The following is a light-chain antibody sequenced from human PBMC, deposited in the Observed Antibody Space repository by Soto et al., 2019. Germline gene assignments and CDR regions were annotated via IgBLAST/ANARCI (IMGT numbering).Light chain of an antibody. CDR1: QSVSNN. J-gene: IGKJ1*01. V-gene: IGKV3-15*01. CDR3: QQYDNWPQT. CDR2: GAS. Sequence: EIVLTQSPGTLSLSPGERATLSCRASQSVSNNYLAWYQQKPGQAPRLLIYGASTRATGIPARFSGRGSGTEFTLTISSLQSVDFAVYYCQQYDNWPQTFGQGTKVDNK.